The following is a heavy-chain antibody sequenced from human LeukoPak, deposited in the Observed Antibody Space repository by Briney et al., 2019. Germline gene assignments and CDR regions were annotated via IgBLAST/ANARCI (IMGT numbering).Heavy chain of an antibody. CDR1: GGTFSSYA. D-gene: IGHD3-22*01. J-gene: IGHJ5*02. Sequence: VASVKVSCKASGGTFSSYAISWVRQAPGQGLEWMGGIIPIFGTANYAQKFQGRVTITTDESTSTAYMELSSLRSEDTAVYYCARDGHYGSSGYYVHWFDPWGQGTLVTVSS. CDR3: ARDGHYGSSGYYVHWFDP. V-gene: IGHV1-69*05. CDR2: IIPIFGTA.